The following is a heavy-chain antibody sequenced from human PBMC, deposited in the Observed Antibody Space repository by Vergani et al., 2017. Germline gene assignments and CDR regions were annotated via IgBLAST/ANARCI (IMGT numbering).Heavy chain of an antibody. CDR2: ISGSGGST. D-gene: IGHD3-3*01. V-gene: IGHV3-23*01. J-gene: IGHJ4*02. Sequence: EVQLLESGGGLVQPGGSLRLSCAASGFTSSSYAMSWVRQAPGKGLEWVSAISGSGGSTSYADSVKGRFTISRDNSKNTLYLQMNSLRAEDTAVYYCAKGVNYDFWSGYYVYWGQGTLVTVSS. CDR3: AKGVNYDFWSGYYVY. CDR1: GFTSSSYA.